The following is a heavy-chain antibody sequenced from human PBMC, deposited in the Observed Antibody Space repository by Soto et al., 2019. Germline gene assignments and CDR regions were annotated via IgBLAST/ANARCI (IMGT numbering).Heavy chain of an antibody. Sequence: SETLSLTCAVSGGSISSSNWWSWVRQPPGKGLEWIGEIYHSGSTNYNPSLKSRVTISVDKSKNQFSLKLSSLTAADTAVYYCARSHGIGAAATFDSWGQGAKVTVSS. J-gene: IGHJ4*02. V-gene: IGHV4-4*02. CDR3: ARSHGIGAAATFDS. D-gene: IGHD6-13*01. CDR2: IYHSGST. CDR1: GGSISSSNW.